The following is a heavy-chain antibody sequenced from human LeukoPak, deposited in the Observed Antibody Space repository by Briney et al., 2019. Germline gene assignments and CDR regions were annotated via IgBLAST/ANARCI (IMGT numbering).Heavy chain of an antibody. Sequence: PGGSLRLSCAASGFTFSSYDMHWVRQATGKGLEWVSAIGTAGDTYYPGSVKGRFTISRENAKNSLYLQMNSLRAEDTAVYYCARDRPYSGSYGPDAFDIWGQGTMVTVSS. J-gene: IGHJ3*02. CDR1: GFTFSSYD. CDR3: ARDRPYSGSYGPDAFDI. D-gene: IGHD1-26*01. CDR2: IGTAGDT. V-gene: IGHV3-13*01.